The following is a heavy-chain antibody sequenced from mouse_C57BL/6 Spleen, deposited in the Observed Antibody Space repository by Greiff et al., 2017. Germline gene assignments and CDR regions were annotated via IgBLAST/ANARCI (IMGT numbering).Heavy chain of an antibody. Sequence: QVQLQESGAELTKPGASVKLSCKASGYTFTGYWIQWVKQRPGHGLEWIGYIIPGSGCTKYNQKFKDKATFTADTSSNTASMQLSSLTYADSAVDNCARAEDYYGSSWIDYGGQGTLVTVSA. CDR2: IIPGSGCT. J-gene: IGHJ3*01. V-gene: IGHV1-7*01. CDR1: GYTFTGYW. CDR3: ARAEDYYGSSWIDY. D-gene: IGHD1-1*01.